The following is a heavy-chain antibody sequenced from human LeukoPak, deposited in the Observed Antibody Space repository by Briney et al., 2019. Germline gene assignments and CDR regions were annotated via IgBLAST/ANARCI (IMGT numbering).Heavy chain of an antibody. Sequence: PGGSLRLSCAASGLTVSSNYMSWVRQAPGKGLEGVSVIYTGGNTFYAASVKGRFTISRDFSKNTVFLHMNSLRAEDTAMYYCARGDDSGYYDYFDYWGQGALVTVSS. V-gene: IGHV3-53*01. CDR3: ARGDDSGYYDYFDY. D-gene: IGHD3-22*01. CDR1: GLTVSSNY. CDR2: IYTGGNT. J-gene: IGHJ4*02.